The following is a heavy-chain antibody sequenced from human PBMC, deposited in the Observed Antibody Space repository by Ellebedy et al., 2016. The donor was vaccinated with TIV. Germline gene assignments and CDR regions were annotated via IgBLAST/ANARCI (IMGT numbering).Heavy chain of an antibody. J-gene: IGHJ4*02. CDR1: GGTFSSYG. CDR2: VIPILGRP. V-gene: IGHV1-69*04. CDR3: ATDSRYSYGYRFNF. Sequence: ASVKVSCKASGGTFSSYGINWVRQAPGQGLEWMGRVIPILGRPDYAQSFQDRVTIYADKSTGTPYLELSTLRSEDTAVYYCATDSRYSYGYRFNFWGQGTLVIVSS. D-gene: IGHD5-18*01.